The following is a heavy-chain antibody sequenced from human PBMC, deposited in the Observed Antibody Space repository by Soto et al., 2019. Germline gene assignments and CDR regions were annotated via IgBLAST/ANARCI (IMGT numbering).Heavy chain of an antibody. CDR2: IYYSGST. D-gene: IGHD2-8*02. CDR1: DGSVSNSTFY. V-gene: IGHV4-39*01. CDR3: ARRGYWNWFDP. J-gene: IGHJ5*02. Sequence: SETPSLTCTVSDGSVSNSTFYWGWIRQAPGKGLEWIGLIYYSGSTYYNPSLMSRVTISVDTSKNQFSLKLSSVTAADTAVYYCARRGYWNWFDPWGQGTLVTVSS.